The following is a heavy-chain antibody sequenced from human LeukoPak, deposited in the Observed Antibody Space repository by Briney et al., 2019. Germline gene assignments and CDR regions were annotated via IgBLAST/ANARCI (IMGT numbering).Heavy chain of an antibody. V-gene: IGHV4-61*05. Sequence: PSETLSLTCTVSGGSISSSSYYWGWIRQPPGKGLEWIGDVYYSGSTNYNPSLKSRVTISVDTSKNQFSLKLSSVTAADTAVYYCARVDTYYYDSSGYDDAFDIWGQGTMVTVSS. D-gene: IGHD3-22*01. CDR3: ARVDTYYYDSSGYDDAFDI. J-gene: IGHJ3*02. CDR1: GGSISSSSYY. CDR2: VYYSGST.